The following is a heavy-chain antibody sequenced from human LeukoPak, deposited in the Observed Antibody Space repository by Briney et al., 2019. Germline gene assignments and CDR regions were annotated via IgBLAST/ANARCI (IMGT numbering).Heavy chain of an antibody. CDR1: GASISSHY. Sequence: PSETLSPTCTVSGASISSHYWSWIRQPPGKGLEWIGDFSYSGSTNYNPSLKSRVTISADTSKNQFSLKLSSVTAADTAVYYCARAGGVHDTPMDLDYWGQGILVTVSS. CDR2: FSYSGST. D-gene: IGHD5-18*01. V-gene: IGHV4-59*11. J-gene: IGHJ4*02. CDR3: ARAGGVHDTPMDLDY.